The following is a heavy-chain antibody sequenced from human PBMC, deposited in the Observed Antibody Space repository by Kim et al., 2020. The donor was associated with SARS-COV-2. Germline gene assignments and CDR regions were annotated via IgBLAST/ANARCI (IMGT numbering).Heavy chain of an antibody. V-gene: IGHV4-39*01. CDR2: IYYSGST. CDR3: ARLRSYYVGALNY. Sequence: SETLSLTCTVSGGSISSSSYYWGWIRQPPGKGLEWIGSIYYSGSTYYNPSLKSRVTISVDTSKNQFSLKLSSVTAADTAVYYCARLRSYYVGALNYWGQGTLVTVSS. J-gene: IGHJ4*02. D-gene: IGHD1-26*01. CDR1: GGSISSSSYY.